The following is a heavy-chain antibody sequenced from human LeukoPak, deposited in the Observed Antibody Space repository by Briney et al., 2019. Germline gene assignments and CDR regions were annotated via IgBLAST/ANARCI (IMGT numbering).Heavy chain of an antibody. CDR3: ARDKLDDFDY. CDR1: EFLFSNYW. D-gene: IGHD1-1*01. Sequence: GGSLRLSCAASEFLFSNYWMHWVRQVPGEGLVWVSRIDSDGSPTTYADSVEGRFTISRDNAKNTLYLQMNSLRAEDTAVYYCARDKLDDFDYWGQGTLVTVSS. CDR2: IDSDGSPT. J-gene: IGHJ4*02. V-gene: IGHV3-74*01.